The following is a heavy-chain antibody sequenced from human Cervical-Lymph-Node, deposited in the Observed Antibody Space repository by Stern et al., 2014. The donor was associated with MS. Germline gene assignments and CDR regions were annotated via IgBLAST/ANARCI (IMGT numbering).Heavy chain of an antibody. CDR2: IIPLFGAS. Sequence: QVQLVQSGAEVKRPGSSVTVSCQSSGDTFSDHSISWLRRAPGHGLEWVGGIIPLFGASDYAQMFQGRVTITADESTTTSYMELSSLRSEDTAMYYCARGAYCGGDCYWGWFDSWGQGTLVTVSS. CDR3: ARGAYCGGDCYWGWFDS. D-gene: IGHD2-21*02. CDR1: GDTFSDHS. V-gene: IGHV1-69*01. J-gene: IGHJ5*01.